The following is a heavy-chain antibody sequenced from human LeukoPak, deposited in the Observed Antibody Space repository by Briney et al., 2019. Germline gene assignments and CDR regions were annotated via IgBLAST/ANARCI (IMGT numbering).Heavy chain of an antibody. D-gene: IGHD6-13*01. V-gene: IGHV5-51*01. CDR2: IYPGDSDT. CDR1: GYNFITYW. J-gene: IGHJ4*02. Sequence: GESLKISCKGSGYNFITYWIGWVRQMPGKGLEWMGIIYPGDSDTRYSPSFQGQVTISADRSISTAYLQWSSLKASDTAMYYCARRGIAAAGSYLDYWGQGTLVTVSS. CDR3: ARRGIAAAGSYLDY.